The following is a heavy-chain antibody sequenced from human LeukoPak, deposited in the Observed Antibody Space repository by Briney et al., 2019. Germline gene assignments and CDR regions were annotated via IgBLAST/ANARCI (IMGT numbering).Heavy chain of an antibody. CDR3: AREVSSGWSHYFDY. D-gene: IGHD6-19*01. J-gene: IGHJ4*02. Sequence: ASVKVSCNASGYTFTSYGISWVRQAPGQGLEWMGWISAYNGNTNYAQKLQGRVTMTTDTSTSTAYMELRSLRSDDTAVYYCAREVSSGWSHYFDYWGQGTLVTVSS. CDR2: ISAYNGNT. CDR1: GYTFTSYG. V-gene: IGHV1-18*01.